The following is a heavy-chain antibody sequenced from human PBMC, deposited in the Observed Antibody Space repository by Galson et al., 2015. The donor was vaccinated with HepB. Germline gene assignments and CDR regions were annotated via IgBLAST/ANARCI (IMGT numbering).Heavy chain of an antibody. CDR1: GYPFTKCG. CDR3: ARDDFYDSSGYYYTSYGLDI. D-gene: IGHD3-22*01. J-gene: IGHJ3*02. V-gene: IGHV1-3*01. CDR2: INPGNGNT. Sequence: SVKVSCKASGYPFTKCGIHWVRQAPGQRLEWMGWINPGNGNTEYSQTFQGRVTFNRDTSARAASMELSSLRSEDTAVYYCARDDFYDSSGYYYTSYGLDIWGQGTMVTVSS.